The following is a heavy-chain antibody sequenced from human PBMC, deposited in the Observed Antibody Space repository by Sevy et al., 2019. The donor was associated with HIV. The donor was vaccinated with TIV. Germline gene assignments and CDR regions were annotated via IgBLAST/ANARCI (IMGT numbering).Heavy chain of an antibody. V-gene: IGHV3-30-3*01. D-gene: IGHD4-17*01. CDR2: ISYDGSNK. J-gene: IGHJ5*02. Sequence: GGSLRLSCAASHYTFSSYTMHWVRQAPGKGLEWVALISYDGSNKNYAESVKGRFTISRDNSKNTLYLQMNSLRAEDTAVYYCARDQHDYGGNLRTGWFDPWGQGTLVTVSS. CDR3: ARDQHDYGGNLRTGWFDP. CDR1: HYTFSSYT.